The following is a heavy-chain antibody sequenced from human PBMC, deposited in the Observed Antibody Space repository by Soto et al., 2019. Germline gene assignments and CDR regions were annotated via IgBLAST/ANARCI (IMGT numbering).Heavy chain of an antibody. CDR1: GGTFSSYA. CDR3: ARAPSNTWEPSDYCYGMDV. Sequence: QVQLVQSGAEVKKPGSSVKVSCKASGGTFSSYAISWLRQAPGQGLEWMGGIIPIFGTANYAQKFQGRVTITADESTSTAYMELSSLRAEDTAVYYCARAPSNTWEPSDYCYGMDVWGQGTTVTVSS. J-gene: IGHJ6*01. CDR2: IIPIFGTA. V-gene: IGHV1-69*01. D-gene: IGHD1-26*01.